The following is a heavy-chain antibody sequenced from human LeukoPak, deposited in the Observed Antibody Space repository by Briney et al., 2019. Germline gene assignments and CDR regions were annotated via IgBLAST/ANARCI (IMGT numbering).Heavy chain of an antibody. CDR2: IYPSDSDT. CDR3: ARRMVRGVITSPFNY. Sequence: GESLKISCKGSGSSFTSYWIAWVRQMPGKGLEWMGIIYPSDSDTRYSPSFQGQVTISADKSISTAYLQWSSLKASDTAMYYCARRMVRGVITSPFNYWGQGTLVTVSS. D-gene: IGHD3-10*01. V-gene: IGHV5-51*01. CDR1: GSSFTSYW. J-gene: IGHJ4*02.